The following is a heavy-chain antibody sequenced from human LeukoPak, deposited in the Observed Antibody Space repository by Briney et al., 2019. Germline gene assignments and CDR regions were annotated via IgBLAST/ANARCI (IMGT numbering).Heavy chain of an antibody. V-gene: IGHV1-8*01. D-gene: IGHD6-19*01. CDR2: MNPNSGNT. CDR1: GYTFTSYD. CDR3: AREGSPDAFDI. J-gene: IGHJ3*02. Sequence: ASVKVSCKASGYTFTSYDINWVRQATGQGLEWMGWMNPNSGNTGYAQKLQGRVTMTTDTSTSTAYMELRSLRSDDTAVYYCAREGSPDAFDIWGQGTMVTVSS.